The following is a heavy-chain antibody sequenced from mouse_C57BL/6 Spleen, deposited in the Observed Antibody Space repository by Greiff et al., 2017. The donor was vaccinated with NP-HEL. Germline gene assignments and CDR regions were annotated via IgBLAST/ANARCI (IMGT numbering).Heavy chain of an antibody. CDR1: GYTFTDYN. V-gene: IGHV1-18*01. J-gene: IGHJ4*01. CDR3: ARGDSYGSSYGAMDY. CDR2: INPNNGGT. Sequence: EVQLQESGPELVKPGASVKIPCKASGYTFTDYNMDWVKQSHGKSLEWIGDINPNNGGTIYNQKFKGKATLTVDKSSSTAYMELRSLTSEDTAVYYCARGDSYGSSYGAMDYWGQGTSVTVSS. D-gene: IGHD1-1*01.